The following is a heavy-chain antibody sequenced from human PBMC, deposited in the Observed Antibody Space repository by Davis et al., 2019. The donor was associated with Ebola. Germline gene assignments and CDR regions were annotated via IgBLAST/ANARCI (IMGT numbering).Heavy chain of an antibody. CDR2: ISGSGGST. D-gene: IGHD4-17*01. Sequence: GESLKISCEASGFSVSDNYMNWVRQAPGKGLEWVSAISGSGGSTYYADSVKGRFTISRDKSKNTLYLQMNSLRAEDTAVYYCARINPTRLGDPVDYWGQGTLVTVSS. V-gene: IGHV3-53*01. CDR3: ARINPTRLGDPVDY. J-gene: IGHJ4*02. CDR1: GFSVSDNY.